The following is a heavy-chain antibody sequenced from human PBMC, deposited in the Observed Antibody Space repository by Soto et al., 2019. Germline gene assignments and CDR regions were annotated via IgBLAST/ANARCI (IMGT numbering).Heavy chain of an antibody. CDR1: GFTFSSYA. CDR3: SKDVADCTNGVCYTGWFDP. D-gene: IGHD2-8*01. J-gene: IGHJ5*02. CDR2: ISGTGGST. Sequence: EVQLLESGGGLVQPGGSLRLSCAASGFTFSSYAMSWVRQAPGKGLEWVSAISGTGGSTYYAESVEGRFTISRDNSKNTLFLQMNSLRAEVTAVYYCSKDVADCTNGVCYTGWFDPWGQGTLVTVSS. V-gene: IGHV3-23*01.